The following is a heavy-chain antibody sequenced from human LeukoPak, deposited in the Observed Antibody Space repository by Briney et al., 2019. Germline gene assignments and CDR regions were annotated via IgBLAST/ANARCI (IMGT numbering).Heavy chain of an antibody. CDR3: ARWESYYDSSGTSQRLQNWFDP. V-gene: IGHV4-59*01. CDR2: IYYSGST. Sequence: SETLSLTCTVSGGSISSYYWSWIRQPPGKGLEWIGYIYYSGSTNYNPSLKSRVTISVDTSKNQFSLKLSSVNAADTAVYYCARWESYYDSSGTSQRLQNWFDPWGQGTLVTVSS. CDR1: GGSISSYY. D-gene: IGHD3-22*01. J-gene: IGHJ5*02.